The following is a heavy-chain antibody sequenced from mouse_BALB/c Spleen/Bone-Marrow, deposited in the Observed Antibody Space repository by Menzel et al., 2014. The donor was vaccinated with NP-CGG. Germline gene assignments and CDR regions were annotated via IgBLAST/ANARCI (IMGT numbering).Heavy chain of an antibody. Sequence: QVQLQQSGAGLVKPGASVKLSCKASGYTFTSYYMYWVKQRPGQGLEWIGEINPSNGGTNFNERFKSKATLTVDKSSSTAYMQLSSLTSEDSAVYYGTREGDSPFAYWGQGTPVTVSA. CDR2: INPSNGGT. V-gene: IGHV1S81*02. CDR3: TREGDSPFAY. CDR1: GYTFTSYY. D-gene: IGHD2-13*01. J-gene: IGHJ3*01.